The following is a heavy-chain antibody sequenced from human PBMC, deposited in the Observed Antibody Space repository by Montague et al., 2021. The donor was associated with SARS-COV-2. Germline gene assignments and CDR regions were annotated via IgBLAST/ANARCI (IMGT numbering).Heavy chain of an antibody. CDR3: ARAQNICCVANCVCYFDL. J-gene: IGHJ4*03. CDR2: TFYTGST. V-gene: IGHV4-59*01. Sequence: SETLSLTCSVSGGSTSNYYWSWIRQSPGKGLQCIGYTFYTGSTKHNPSLKSRVTMSLDTSKNHFSLRLSAVTAADTALYYCARAQNICCVANCVCYFDLWGQGTLVTVSS. CDR1: GGSTSNYY. D-gene: IGHD2-15*01.